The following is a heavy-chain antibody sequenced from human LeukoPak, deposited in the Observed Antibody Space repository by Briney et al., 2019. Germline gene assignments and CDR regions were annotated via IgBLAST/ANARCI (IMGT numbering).Heavy chain of an antibody. CDR1: GFTVSSNY. D-gene: IGHD1-1*01. J-gene: IGHJ4*02. CDR3: ARGPYKYVISANPDY. Sequence: AGGSLRLSCAASGFTVSSNYMSWVRQATGKGLEWVSYISSVGATIYYADSVKGRFTISRDNAKNSLFLQMNSLRAEDTAVYYCARGPYKYVISANPDYWGQGTLVTVSS. V-gene: IGHV3-48*01. CDR2: ISSVGATI.